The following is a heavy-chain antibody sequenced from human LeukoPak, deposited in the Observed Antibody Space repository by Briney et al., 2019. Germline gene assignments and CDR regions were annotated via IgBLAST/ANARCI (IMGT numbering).Heavy chain of an antibody. J-gene: IGHJ4*02. CDR1: GCSISSYY. CDR3: ARGGYYYGSGSSDLSY. Sequence: PSETLSLTCAASGCSISSYYRSWIRQPPGKGLEWIWSIYYSGSTNYNPSLKRRVTISVDTSKNQFSLKLSSVTAADTAVYYCARGGYYYGSGSSDLSYWGQGTLVTVSS. D-gene: IGHD3-10*01. CDR2: IYYSGST. V-gene: IGHV4-59*01.